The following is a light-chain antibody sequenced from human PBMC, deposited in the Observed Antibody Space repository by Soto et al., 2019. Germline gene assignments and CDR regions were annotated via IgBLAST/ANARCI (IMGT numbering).Light chain of an antibody. J-gene: IGKJ2*01. CDR2: KAS. Sequence: DIQMTQSPSTLSASVGDRVTITCRASQSISSWLAWYQQKPGKAPKLLIYKASSLESGVPSRFSGSESGTEFTLPIISLQPDDFATYYCQQYNRYSPYTFGQGTKLEIK. V-gene: IGKV1-5*03. CDR1: QSISSW. CDR3: QQYNRYSPYT.